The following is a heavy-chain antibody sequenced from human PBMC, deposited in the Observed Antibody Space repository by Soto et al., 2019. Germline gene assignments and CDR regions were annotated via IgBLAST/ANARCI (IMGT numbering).Heavy chain of an antibody. D-gene: IGHD3-22*01. V-gene: IGHV4-34*01. CDR2: INHSGST. CDR3: ARVSHDSSPS. J-gene: IGHJ3*01. Sequence: SEPLTINSAAIRRSFMGSYWTWIRQPPGTGLEWIGEINHSGSTNYNPSLKSRVAISVDTSKNQFSLKLTSVTAADTAVYYCARVSHDSSPSWGQGTMVT. CDR1: RRSFMGSY.